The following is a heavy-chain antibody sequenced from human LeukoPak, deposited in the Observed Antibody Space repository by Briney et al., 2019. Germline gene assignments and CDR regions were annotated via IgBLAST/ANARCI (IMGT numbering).Heavy chain of an antibody. Sequence: GGSLRLSCAASGFNFSTYGMHWVRQAPGKGLEWVSVIGGSGDNIHYADSVKGRFTISRDNSKNTLYLQMNSLRAEDTAVYYCATYMQRSPFDYWGQGTLVTVSS. D-gene: IGHD6-25*01. CDR1: GFNFSTYG. J-gene: IGHJ4*02. V-gene: IGHV3-23*01. CDR2: IGGSGDNI. CDR3: ATYMQRSPFDY.